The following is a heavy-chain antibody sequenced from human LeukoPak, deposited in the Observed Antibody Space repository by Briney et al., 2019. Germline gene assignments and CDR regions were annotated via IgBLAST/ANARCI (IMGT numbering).Heavy chain of an antibody. D-gene: IGHD4-17*01. J-gene: IGHJ4*02. Sequence: PSETLSLTCAVYGGSFSGYYWSWIRQPPGKGLEWIGEINHSGSTNYNPSLKSRVTISVDTSKNQFSLKLSSVTAADTAVYYCARGPWGDYEHDYWGQGTLVTVSS. CDR1: GGSFSGYY. CDR3: ARGPWGDYEHDY. CDR2: INHSGST. V-gene: IGHV4-34*01.